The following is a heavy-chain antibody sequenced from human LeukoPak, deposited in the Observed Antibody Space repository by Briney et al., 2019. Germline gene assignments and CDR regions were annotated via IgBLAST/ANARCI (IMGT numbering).Heavy chain of an antibody. Sequence: SETLSLTCSVSGDSIRNYHWTWIRQSPGKGLEWIGYIHYNGNHYYNPSLETRVTMSVDTSRNQFSLMLNSVTAADTAMYFCARGRSIAVAGNPDYWGQGTLVTVSS. D-gene: IGHD6-19*01. CDR1: GDSIRNYH. J-gene: IGHJ4*02. V-gene: IGHV4-59*01. CDR2: IHYNGNH. CDR3: ARGRSIAVAGNPDY.